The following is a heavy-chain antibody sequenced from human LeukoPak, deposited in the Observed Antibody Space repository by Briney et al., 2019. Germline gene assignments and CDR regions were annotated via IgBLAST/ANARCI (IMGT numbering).Heavy chain of an antibody. V-gene: IGHV4-30-2*01. CDR2: IYYSGST. D-gene: IGHD6-19*01. Sequence: SETLSLTCAVSGGSISSGGYSWSWIRQPPGKGLEWIGYIYYSGSTYYNPSLKSRVTISVDTSKNQFSLKLSSVTAADTAVYYCARESLAVAGPSGFDPWGQGTLVTVSS. J-gene: IGHJ5*02. CDR1: GGSISSGGYS. CDR3: ARESLAVAGPSGFDP.